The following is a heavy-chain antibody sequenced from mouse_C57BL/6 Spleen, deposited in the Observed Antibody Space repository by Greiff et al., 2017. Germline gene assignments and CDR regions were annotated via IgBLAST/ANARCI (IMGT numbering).Heavy chain of an antibody. CDR2: IDPENGDT. V-gene: IGHV14-4*01. CDR3: TTASFFAD. Sequence: VQLKESGAELVRPGASVKLSCTASGFNIKDDYMHWVKQRPEQGLEWIGWIDPENGDTEYASKFQGKATITADPSSNTAYLQLSSLTSEDTAVYYCTTASFFADWGQGTRVTVSA. J-gene: IGHJ3*01. CDR1: GFNIKDDY.